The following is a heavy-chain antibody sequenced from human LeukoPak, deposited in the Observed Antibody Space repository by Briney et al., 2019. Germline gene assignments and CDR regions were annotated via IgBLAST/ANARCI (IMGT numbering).Heavy chain of an antibody. CDR1: GYTFTRYD. J-gene: IGHJ6*03. CDR2: MNPNSGNT. CDR3: ARRSSYYDFCSDRYYYYMDV. V-gene: IGHV1-8*01. Sequence: ASVKVSCKASGYTFTRYDINWVRQATGQGLEWMGWMNPNSGNTGYAQKFQGRVTMTRNTSISTAYMELSSLRSEDTAVYYCARRSSYYDFCSDRYYYYMDVWGKGTTVTVSS. D-gene: IGHD3-3*01.